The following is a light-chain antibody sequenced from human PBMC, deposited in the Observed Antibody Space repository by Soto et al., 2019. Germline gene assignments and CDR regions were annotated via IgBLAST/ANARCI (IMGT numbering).Light chain of an antibody. J-gene: IGKJ4*01. CDR2: TAS. Sequence: QLTQSPSSLFASVGYIVNNTRRASQSISRNLNWYQQKPGKAPELLIYTASNLQSGVPSRFSGSGSGTDFALTSSSLQPEDSAVYYCQQSHSSPLSFGGGTKVDTK. CDR3: QQSHSSPLS. CDR1: QSISRN. V-gene: IGKV1-39*01.